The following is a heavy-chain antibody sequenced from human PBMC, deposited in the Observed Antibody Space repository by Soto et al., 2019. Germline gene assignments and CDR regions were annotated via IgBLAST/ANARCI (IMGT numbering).Heavy chain of an antibody. CDR3: ARDYYDFWSGYLTAYYMDV. J-gene: IGHJ6*03. CDR2: IWYDGSNK. D-gene: IGHD3-3*01. Sequence: SLRLSCAASGFTFSSYGMHWVRQAPGKGLEWVAVIWYDGSNKYYADSVKGRFTISRDNSKNTLYLQMNSLRAEDTAVYYCARDYYDFWSGYLTAYYMDVWGKGTTVTVSS. V-gene: IGHV3-33*01. CDR1: GFTFSSYG.